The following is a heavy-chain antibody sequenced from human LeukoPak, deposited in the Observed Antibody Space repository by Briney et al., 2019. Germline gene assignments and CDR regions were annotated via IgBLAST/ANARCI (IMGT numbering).Heavy chain of an antibody. CDR1: GGSISSSSYY. CDR3: ARHTRITMIVVAGTFDY. CDR2: IYYSGST. Sequence: SETLSLTCTVSGGSISSSSYYWGWIRQPPGKGLEWIGSIYYSGSTYYNPSLKSRVTISVDTSKNQFSLKLSSVTAADTAAYYCARHTRITMIVVAGTFDYWGQGTLVTVSS. J-gene: IGHJ4*02. V-gene: IGHV4-39*01. D-gene: IGHD3-22*01.